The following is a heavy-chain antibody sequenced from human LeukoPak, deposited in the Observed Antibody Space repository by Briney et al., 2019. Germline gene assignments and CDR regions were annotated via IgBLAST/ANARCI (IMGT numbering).Heavy chain of an antibody. CDR1: GDSISSYY. CDR3: ARTYQNYYYAMAV. Sequence: SETLSLTCTVSGDSISSYYWSWIRQPPGKGLEWIGYLYYSGRTNYNPSLKSRVTISLDTSKNQFSLYLSSVSAADTAVYFCARTYQNYYYAMAVWGPGTTVTVSS. CDR2: LYYSGRT. D-gene: IGHD2-2*01. V-gene: IGHV4-59*08. J-gene: IGHJ6*02.